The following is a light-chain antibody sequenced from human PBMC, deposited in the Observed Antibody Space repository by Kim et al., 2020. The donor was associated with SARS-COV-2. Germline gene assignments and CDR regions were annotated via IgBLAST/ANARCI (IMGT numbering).Light chain of an antibody. CDR3: HLYNNWPPT. J-gene: IGKJ5*01. CDR2: GAS. Sequence: EIVMTQSPATLSVSPGERATLSCRASQSVSSNLAWYQQKPGQAPRLLIYGASTRATGIPARFSGSGSGTEFTLTISSLQSEDFAVYYCHLYNNWPPTFGQGTRLEIK. V-gene: IGKV3-15*01. CDR1: QSVSSN.